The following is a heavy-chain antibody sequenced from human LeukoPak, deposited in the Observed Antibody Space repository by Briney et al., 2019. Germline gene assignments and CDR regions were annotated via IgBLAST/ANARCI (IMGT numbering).Heavy chain of an antibody. D-gene: IGHD1-26*01. V-gene: IGHV1-46*04. Sequence: ASVKVSCKTSGYTFSYYYIHWVRQAPGQGLEWMGTINPSSGGSTYAQKLQGRVTVTRDMSTSTVYMELSSLRAEDTAVYYCARGSASLMYYSGSYCDYWGQGTLVTVSS. J-gene: IGHJ4*02. CDR2: INPSSGGS. CDR3: ARGSASLMYYSGSYCDY. CDR1: GYTFSYYY.